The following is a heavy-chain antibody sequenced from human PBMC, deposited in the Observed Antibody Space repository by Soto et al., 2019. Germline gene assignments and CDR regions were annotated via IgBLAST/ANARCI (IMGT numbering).Heavy chain of an antibody. J-gene: IGHJ6*02. CDR3: ARDESWLRSAHHYYAMAV. V-gene: IGHV1-69*12. D-gene: IGHD5-12*01. CDR2: IIPMFGKT. Sequence: QVQLVQSGAEVKKPGSSVKVSCKASGGTFSNYAISWVRQAPGQGLEWMGGIIPMFGKTDYAQNFQGRVTMTADESTPTAYMELSSLTSQDTAVYYCARDESWLRSAHHYYAMAVWGQGTTVSVSS. CDR1: GGTFSNYA.